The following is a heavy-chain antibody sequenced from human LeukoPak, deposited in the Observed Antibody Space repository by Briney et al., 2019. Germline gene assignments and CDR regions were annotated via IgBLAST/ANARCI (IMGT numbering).Heavy chain of an antibody. J-gene: IGHJ4*02. CDR2: ISGSGGST. CDR3: AKVRSGSYSPYFDY. D-gene: IGHD1-26*01. V-gene: IGHV3-23*01. Sequence: PGASLRLSCAASGFTFSSYAMSWVRQAPGKGLEWVSAISGSGGSTYYTDSVKGRFTISRDNSKNTLYLQMNSLRAEDTAVYYCAKVRSGSYSPYFDYWGQGTLVTVSS. CDR1: GFTFSSYA.